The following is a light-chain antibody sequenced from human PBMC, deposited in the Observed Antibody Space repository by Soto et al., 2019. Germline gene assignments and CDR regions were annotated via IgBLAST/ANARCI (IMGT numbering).Light chain of an antibody. J-gene: IGKJ4*01. CDR2: GAS. CDR1: QSVRNNY. CDR3: QQYGSSPLT. V-gene: IGKV3-20*01. Sequence: EIVLTQSPGTLSLSPGERATLSCRTSQSVRNNYLAWYQQKPGQAPRLLIYGASSRASGIPDRFSGGGSGTDFTLTISRLEPEDFAVYYCQQYGSSPLTCGGGTKVEIK.